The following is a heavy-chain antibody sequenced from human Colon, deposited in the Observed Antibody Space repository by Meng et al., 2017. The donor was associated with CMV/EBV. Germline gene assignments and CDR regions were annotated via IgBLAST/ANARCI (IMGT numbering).Heavy chain of an antibody. CDR3: ASGGITDYFDY. V-gene: IGHV4-59*01. D-gene: IGHD3-10*01. J-gene: IGHJ4*02. CDR2: IYYSGST. CDR1: GDSINDYY. Sequence: SETLSLTCTVSGDSINDYYWSWIRQSPGKGLEWIGSIYYSGSTHYNPSLEGRVDISIDTSRKHFSLKMTSVTAADTATYYCASGGITDYFDYWGQGTLVTVSS.